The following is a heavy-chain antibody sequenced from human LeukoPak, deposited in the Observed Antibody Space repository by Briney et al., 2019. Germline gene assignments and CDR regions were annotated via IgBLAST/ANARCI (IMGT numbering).Heavy chain of an antibody. Sequence: PGGSLRLSCAASGFTFSSYGMHWVRQAPGKGLEWVTVVSHDGSNKYYADSVKGRFTISRDNSKNTLYLQMNSLRAEDTAVYYCARGRVLAGIDYWGQGTLVTVSS. J-gene: IGHJ4*02. CDR2: VSHDGSNK. CDR3: ARGRVLAGIDY. CDR1: GFTFSSYG. V-gene: IGHV3-30*03. D-gene: IGHD3-10*01.